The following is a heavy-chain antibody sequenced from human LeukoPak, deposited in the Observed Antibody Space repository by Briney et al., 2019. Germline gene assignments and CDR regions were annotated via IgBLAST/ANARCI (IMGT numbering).Heavy chain of an antibody. CDR1: GGTFSSYA. J-gene: IGHJ6*03. V-gene: IGHV1-69*13. CDR2: IIPIFGTA. D-gene: IGHD3-22*01. Sequence: SVKVSCKASGGTFSSYAISWVRQAPGQGLEWMGGIIPIFGTANYAQKFQGRVTITADESTSTAYMELSSLRSEDTAVYYCARVPQQYYYDSSGYYYYYYMDVWGKGTTVTISS. CDR3: ARVPQQYYYDSSGYYYYYYMDV.